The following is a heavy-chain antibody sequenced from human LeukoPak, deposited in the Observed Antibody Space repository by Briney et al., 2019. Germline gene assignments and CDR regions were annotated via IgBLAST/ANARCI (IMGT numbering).Heavy chain of an antibody. Sequence: PGGSLRLSCAASGFTFSSYAMSWVRQAPGKGLEWVSAISGSGGSTYYADSVKSRFTISRDNSKNTLYLQMNSLRAEDTAVYYCAKSTNWIVVVPATLGGQGTLVTVSS. V-gene: IGHV3-23*01. CDR1: GFTFSSYA. D-gene: IGHD2-2*01. J-gene: IGHJ4*02. CDR2: ISGSGGST. CDR3: AKSTNWIVVVPATL.